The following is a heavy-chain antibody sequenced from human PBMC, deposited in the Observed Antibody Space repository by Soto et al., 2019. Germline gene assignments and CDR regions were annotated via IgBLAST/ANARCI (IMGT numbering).Heavy chain of an antibody. V-gene: IGHV1-18*01. Sequence: ASVKVSCKASGYRFTTYGLNLVRQAPGQRPEWMAWINTFNGNTYSAQKFQGRVTMTTDTSTSTVFMELRSLTSDDTAMYYCARELGISTAAPFDYWGQGTLVTVSS. CDR1: GYRFTTYG. J-gene: IGHJ4*02. CDR2: INTFNGNT. CDR3: ARELGISTAAPFDY. D-gene: IGHD6-13*01.